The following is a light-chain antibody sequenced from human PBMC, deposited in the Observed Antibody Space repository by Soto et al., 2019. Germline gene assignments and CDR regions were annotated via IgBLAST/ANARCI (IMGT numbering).Light chain of an antibody. CDR1: SSDVGGYNY. Sequence: QSALTQPPSASGSPGQSVAISCSGTSSDVGGYNYVSWYQQHPGKAPKLMIYDVNTQPSGVPDRFSGSKSGNTASLPVSGRQAEDEADEYCSSYAGSNKPAFGGGTKLTVL. CDR2: DVN. J-gene: IGLJ2*01. CDR3: SSYAGSNKPA. V-gene: IGLV2-8*01.